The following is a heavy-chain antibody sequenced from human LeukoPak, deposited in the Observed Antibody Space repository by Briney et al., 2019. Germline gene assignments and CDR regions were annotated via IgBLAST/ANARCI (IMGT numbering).Heavy chain of an antibody. CDR1: GGIFSSYA. V-gene: IGHV1-69*06. Sequence: AASVKVSCKASGGIFSSYAISWVRQAPGQGLEWMGGIIPIFGTANYAQKFQGRVTITADKSTSTAYMELSSLRSEDTAVYYCARDAELTTVTRYFDLWGRGTLVTVSS. D-gene: IGHD4-17*01. CDR3: ARDAELTTVTRYFDL. CDR2: IIPIFGTA. J-gene: IGHJ2*01.